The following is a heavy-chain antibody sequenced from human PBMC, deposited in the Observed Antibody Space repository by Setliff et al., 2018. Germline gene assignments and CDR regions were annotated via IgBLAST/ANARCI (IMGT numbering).Heavy chain of an antibody. CDR1: GFTFSSYG. J-gene: IGHJ4*02. Sequence: GGSLRLSCAASGFTFSSYGMHWVRQAPGKGLEWVAFIRYDGSNKYYADSVKGRFTISRDNSKNTPYLQMNSLRAEDTAVYYCTKDRVYDTTYYFDHWGQGTLVTVSS. CDR3: TKDRVYDTTYYFDH. CDR2: IRYDGSNK. D-gene: IGHD3-9*01. V-gene: IGHV3-30*02.